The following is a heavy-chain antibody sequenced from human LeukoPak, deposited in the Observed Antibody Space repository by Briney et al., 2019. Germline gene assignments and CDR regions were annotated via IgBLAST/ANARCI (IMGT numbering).Heavy chain of an antibody. CDR3: ATYSSLNRREFQF. CDR1: GFTFSNYW. D-gene: IGHD3-22*01. Sequence: GSLRLSCEGSGFTFSNYWMGWVRQAPGNGLQWVANMKTDGSEKYYVDSVKGRFTISRDNAKNSLYLQMNSLRAEDTAVYYCATYSSLNRREFQFWGQGTLLTVSS. J-gene: IGHJ1*01. V-gene: IGHV3-7*01. CDR2: MKTDGSEK.